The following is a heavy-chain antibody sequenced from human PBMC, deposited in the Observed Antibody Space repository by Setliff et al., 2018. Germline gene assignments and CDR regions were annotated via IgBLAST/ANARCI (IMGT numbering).Heavy chain of an antibody. Sequence: GGSLRLSCVASGFTFSDHYMDWVRQVPGKGLERVARVRNRANSYSTEYAASVKGRFTISRDNSKNTLYLQMNSLRPEDTAVYYCARTCSGSGCYAGLESWGQGTPVTVSS. CDR1: GFTFSDHY. J-gene: IGHJ4*02. CDR3: ARTCSGSGCYAGLES. V-gene: IGHV3-72*01. CDR2: VRNRANSYST. D-gene: IGHD2-15*01.